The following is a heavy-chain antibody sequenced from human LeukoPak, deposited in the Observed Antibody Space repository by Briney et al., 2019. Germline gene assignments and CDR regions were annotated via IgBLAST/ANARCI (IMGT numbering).Heavy chain of an antibody. CDR1: GGSTSSLSYH. CDR3: AKSVAAADPRYYFDY. J-gene: IGHJ4*02. CDR2: IYYSGTT. D-gene: IGHD6-25*01. Sequence: PSETLSLTCSVSGGSTSSLSYHWGWIRQPPGKGLEWIGSIYYSGTTYYNPSLESRVTISVDTSKDQFSLKLNSVTAADTAVYYCAKSVAAADPRYYFDYWGQGTLVTVSS. V-gene: IGHV4-39*01.